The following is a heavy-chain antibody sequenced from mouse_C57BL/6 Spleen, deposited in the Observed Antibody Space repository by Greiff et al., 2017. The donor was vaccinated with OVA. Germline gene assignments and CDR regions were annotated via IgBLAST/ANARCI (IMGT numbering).Heavy chain of an antibody. V-gene: IGHV3-6*01. CDR2: ISYDGSN. CDR3: ARDLYGSSYGWYFDV. Sequence: EVKLQESGPGLVKPSQSLSLTCSVTGYSITSGYYWNWIRQFPGNKLEWMGYISYDGSNNYNPSLKNRISITRDTSKNQFFLKLNSVTTEDTATYYCARDLYGSSYGWYFDVWGTGTTVTVSS. J-gene: IGHJ1*03. D-gene: IGHD1-1*01. CDR1: GYSITSGYY.